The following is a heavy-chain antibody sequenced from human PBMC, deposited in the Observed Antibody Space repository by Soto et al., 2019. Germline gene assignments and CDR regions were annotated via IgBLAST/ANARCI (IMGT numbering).Heavy chain of an antibody. V-gene: IGHV4-30-4*01. CDR2: IFYSGST. CDR3: ARAEVAVAGSGWFDA. Sequence: QVQLQESGPGLVKPSQTLSLTCTVSGDSITSGDYYWSWVRQPPGKGLEWIGYIFYSGSTYYKASRKRRVTISLDMSRNQFSLKLTSVTAADTAVYYCARAEVAVAGSGWFDAWGHGTLVTVSS. J-gene: IGHJ5*01. D-gene: IGHD6-19*01. CDR1: GDSITSGDYY.